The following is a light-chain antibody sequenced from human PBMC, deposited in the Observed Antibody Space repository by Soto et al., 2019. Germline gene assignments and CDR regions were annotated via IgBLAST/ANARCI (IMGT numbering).Light chain of an antibody. CDR1: QGISSW. J-gene: IGKJ4*01. Sequence: DIQMTQSPSSVSASVGDRVTITCRASQGISSWLAWYQQKPGTAPKLLIYAAATLQSGVPSQFSGSGSGTDFTLTSSSPQSQDYATYYCQPANSFPLTFGGGTKVDI. V-gene: IGKV1-12*01. CDR3: QPANSFPLT. CDR2: AAA.